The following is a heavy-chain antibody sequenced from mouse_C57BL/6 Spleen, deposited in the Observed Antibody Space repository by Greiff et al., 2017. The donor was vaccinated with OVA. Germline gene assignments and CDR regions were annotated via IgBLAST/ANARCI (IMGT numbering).Heavy chain of an antibody. J-gene: IGHJ2*01. D-gene: IGHD1-1*01. Sequence: QVQLQQPGTELVKPGASVKLSCKASGYTFTSYWMHWVKQRPGQGLEWFGNINPSNGGTNYNEKFKSKATLTVDKSSRTDYLQHSSLTYKDTADYYCTRSPVSTTVYYCDYWGQGTTRTVSS. CDR1: GYTFTSYW. V-gene: IGHV1-53*01. CDR3: TRSPVSTTVYYCDY. CDR2: INPSNGGT.